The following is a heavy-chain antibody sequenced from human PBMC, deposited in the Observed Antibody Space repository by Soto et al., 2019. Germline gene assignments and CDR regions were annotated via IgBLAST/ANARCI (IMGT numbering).Heavy chain of an antibody. D-gene: IGHD2-15*01. Sequence: EVQLVESGGGLVQPGGSLRLSCAASGFTFSSYVIHWVRQAPGKGLEYVSAISTDGDYTFYAESVKGRFTISRDNSKNTVFLQMGSLRTEDMAVYYCARVFDGCYDSWGQGTLVTVSS. CDR1: GFTFSSYV. CDR2: ISTDGDYT. V-gene: IGHV3-64*07. CDR3: ARVFDGCYDS. J-gene: IGHJ4*02.